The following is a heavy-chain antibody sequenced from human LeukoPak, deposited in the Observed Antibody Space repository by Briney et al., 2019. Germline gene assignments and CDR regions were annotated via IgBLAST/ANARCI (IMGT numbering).Heavy chain of an antibody. V-gene: IGHV4-30-2*01. CDR1: GGSISSGGYY. CDR3: ARGFPITILFDP. D-gene: IGHD3-3*01. CDR2: IYHSGST. Sequence: PSETLSLTCTVSGGSISSGGYYWSWIRQPPGKGLEWIGYIYHSGSTYYNPSLKSRVTISVDRSKSQFSLKLSSVTAADTAMYYCARGFPITILFDPWGQGTLVTVSS. J-gene: IGHJ5*02.